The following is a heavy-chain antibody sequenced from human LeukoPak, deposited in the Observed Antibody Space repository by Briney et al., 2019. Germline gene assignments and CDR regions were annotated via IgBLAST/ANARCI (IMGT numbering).Heavy chain of an antibody. V-gene: IGHV4-59*01. CDR1: GGSISSYY. Sequence: PSETLSLTCTVSGGSISSYYWSWIRQPPGKGLEWIGYIYYSGSTNYNPSLKSRVTISVDTSKNQFSLKLSSVTAADTAVYYCAREEGYDYYFDYWGQGTLVTVSS. CDR2: IYYSGST. J-gene: IGHJ4*02. D-gene: IGHD3-3*01. CDR3: AREEGYDYYFDY.